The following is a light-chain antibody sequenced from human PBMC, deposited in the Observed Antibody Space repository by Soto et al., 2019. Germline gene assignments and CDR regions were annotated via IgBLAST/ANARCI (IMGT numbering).Light chain of an antibody. CDR3: CSLTTSHTYV. CDR1: SSDIGHYDY. V-gene: IGLV2-14*03. J-gene: IGLJ1*01. CDR2: HVT. Sequence: QSALTQPASVSGSPGQSITISCTGTSSDIGHYDYVSWYQQHPGKAPKLMIYHVTYRPSGVSNRYSGSKSGNSASLTISGLQADDEAYYYCCSLTTSHTYVFGSGTNVTVL.